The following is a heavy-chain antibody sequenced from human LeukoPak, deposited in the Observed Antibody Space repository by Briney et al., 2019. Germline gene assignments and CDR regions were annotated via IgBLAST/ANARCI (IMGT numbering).Heavy chain of an antibody. Sequence: SETLSLTCAVYGRSFSGFYWSWISQPPGKGLEWIGEINHSGSNNYNPSLKSQVTISVDTSKNQFSLKLSSVTAADTAVYYCARVPFYDYVWGSYRYYGMDVWGKGTTVTASS. D-gene: IGHD3-16*02. CDR2: INHSGSN. J-gene: IGHJ6*04. CDR3: ARVPFYDYVWGSYRYYGMDV. V-gene: IGHV4-34*01. CDR1: GRSFSGFY.